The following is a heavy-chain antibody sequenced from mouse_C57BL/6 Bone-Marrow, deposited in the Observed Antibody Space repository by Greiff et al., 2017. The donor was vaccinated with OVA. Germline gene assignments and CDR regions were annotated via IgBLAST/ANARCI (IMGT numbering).Heavy chain of an antibody. CDR2: IYPGSGST. Sequence: VQLQQPGAELVKPGASVKMSCKASGYTFTSYWITWVKQRPGQGLEWIGDIYPGSGSTNYNEKFKSKATLTVDTSSSTAYMQLSSLTSEDSAVYDCARRYYGSSYWYVDVWGTGTTVTVSS. CDR3: ARRYYGSSYWYVDV. V-gene: IGHV1-55*01. J-gene: IGHJ1*03. CDR1: GYTFTSYW. D-gene: IGHD1-1*01.